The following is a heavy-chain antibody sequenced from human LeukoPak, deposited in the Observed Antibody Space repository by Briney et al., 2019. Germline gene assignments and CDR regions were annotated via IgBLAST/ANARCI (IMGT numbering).Heavy chain of an antibody. D-gene: IGHD3-3*01. CDR2: ISANGGST. V-gene: IGHV3-43*02. Sequence: TGGSLRPSCAASGFTFDDYAMHWVRQAPGKGLEWVSLISANGGSTYYADSVKGRFTISRDNSKNTLYLQMNSLRAEDTAVYYCARDLLEWYFDYWGQGTLVTVSS. CDR3: ARDLLEWYFDY. CDR1: GFTFDDYA. J-gene: IGHJ4*02.